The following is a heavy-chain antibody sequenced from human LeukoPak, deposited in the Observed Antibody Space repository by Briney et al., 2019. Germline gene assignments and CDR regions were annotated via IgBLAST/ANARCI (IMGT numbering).Heavy chain of an antibody. CDR2: IYSGGRP. D-gene: IGHD3-9*01. V-gene: IGHV3-53*01. CDR1: GFTVNSNY. Sequence: GGSLRLSCVASGFTVNSNYMSWVRQAPGKGLEWVSVIYSGGRPYYADSVKGRFTTSRDNSKNSLYLQMNSLRAEDTAVYYCAREGFDWLTEYWGQGTLVTVSS. J-gene: IGHJ4*02. CDR3: AREGFDWLTEY.